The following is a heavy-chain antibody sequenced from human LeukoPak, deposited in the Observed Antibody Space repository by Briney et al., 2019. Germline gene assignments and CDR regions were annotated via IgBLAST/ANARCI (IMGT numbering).Heavy chain of an antibody. J-gene: IGHJ4*02. V-gene: IGHV3-23*01. CDR3: AKRSSTTVTIDY. CDR1: GFTFSSYA. CDR2: ITSSGGAT. Sequence: PGGSLRLSCEASGFTFSSYAMSWVRQAPGKGLEWVSAITSSGGATYYADSVKGRFTISRDNSKNTLYLQINSLRAEDTAVYYCAKRSSTTVTIDYWGQGTLVTVSS. D-gene: IGHD4-17*01.